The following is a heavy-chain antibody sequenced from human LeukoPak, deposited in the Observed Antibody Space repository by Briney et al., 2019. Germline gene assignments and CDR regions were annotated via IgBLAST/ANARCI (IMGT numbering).Heavy chain of an antibody. CDR3: ARDPALWFGERYYFDY. V-gene: IGHV1-46*01. Sequence: ASVKVSCKASGYTFTSYYMHWVRQAPGQGLEWMGIINPSGGSTSYAQKFQGRVTMTRDTSTSTVYMELSSLRSGDTAVYYCARDPALWFGERYYFDYWGQGTLVTVSS. CDR2: INPSGGST. D-gene: IGHD3-10*01. J-gene: IGHJ4*02. CDR1: GYTFTSYY.